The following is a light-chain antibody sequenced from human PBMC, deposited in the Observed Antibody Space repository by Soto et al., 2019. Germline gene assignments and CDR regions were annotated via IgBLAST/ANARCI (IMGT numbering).Light chain of an antibody. CDR1: SIGSKS. V-gene: IGLV3-21*02. CDR2: DDT. CDR3: QVWDGRSFQGV. J-gene: IGLJ1*01. Sequence: SYELTQPPSVSVAPGQTASIACGGDSIGSKSVNWYQQRPGQAPVVVVYDDTDRPTGIPERFSGSNSGNTATLTITRVEAGDEADYYCQVWDGRSFQGVFXPGTKVTVL.